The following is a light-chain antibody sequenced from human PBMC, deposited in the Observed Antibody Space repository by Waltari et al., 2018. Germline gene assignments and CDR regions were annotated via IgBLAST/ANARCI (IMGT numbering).Light chain of an antibody. CDR1: GLRSYY. CDR2: DKN. Sequence: SSELTQDPAVSVAMGQTVTITCQGNGLRSYYASWYQQRPGTAPILIMYDKNNRPSGVPDRCSGSNSDNTASLTITGAQAEDEASYYCHSRDASGVGGSFGGGTKLTVL. CDR3: HSRDASGVGGS. V-gene: IGLV3-19*01. J-gene: IGLJ2*01.